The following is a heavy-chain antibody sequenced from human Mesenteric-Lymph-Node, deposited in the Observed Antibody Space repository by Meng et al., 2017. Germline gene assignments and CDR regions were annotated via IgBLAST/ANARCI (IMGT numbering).Heavy chain of an antibody. Sequence: QVQLQELGPGLVQPSGTLTLACTLSGDSISSDIWCSWARQPPGKGLEWIGEVYHRGDTNYNPSLKSRVDISVDKSKNQFYLSLFSVTAADTAVYYCGRDQGRELINHWGQGTLVTVSS. J-gene: IGHJ4*02. CDR1: GDSISSDIW. D-gene: IGHD1-7*01. CDR3: GRDQGRELINH. V-gene: IGHV4-4*02. CDR2: VYHRGDT.